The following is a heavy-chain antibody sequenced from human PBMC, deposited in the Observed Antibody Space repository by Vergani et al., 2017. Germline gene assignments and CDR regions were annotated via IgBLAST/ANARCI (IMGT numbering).Heavy chain of an antibody. J-gene: IGHJ6*03. Sequence: EVQLVESGGGLVQPGGSLKLSCAASGFTFSGSAMHWVRQASGKGVEWVGRIRSKANSYATAYAASVKGRFTISRDDSKNTAYLQMNSLKTEDTAGYYCTRSGWTHTFYYYYMDVWGKGTTVTVSS. CDR2: IRSKANSYAT. D-gene: IGHD3-10*01. CDR3: TRSGWTHTFYYYYMDV. CDR1: GFTFSGSA. V-gene: IGHV3-73*02.